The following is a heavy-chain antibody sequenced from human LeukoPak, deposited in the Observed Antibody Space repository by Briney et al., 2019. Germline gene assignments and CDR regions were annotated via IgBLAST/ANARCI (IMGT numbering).Heavy chain of an antibody. D-gene: IGHD2-2*01. J-gene: IGHJ4*02. CDR3: ARGYCSSNSFYRSY. CDR2: IYSGGST. CDR1: GFTVSSNY. Sequence: PGGSLRLSCAASGFTVSSNYMSWVRQAPGKGLEWVSVIYSGGSTYYADSVKGRFTISRDNAKNTLYLQMNSPRSEDTAVYSCARGYCSSNSFYRSYWGQGTLVTVSS. V-gene: IGHV3-66*01.